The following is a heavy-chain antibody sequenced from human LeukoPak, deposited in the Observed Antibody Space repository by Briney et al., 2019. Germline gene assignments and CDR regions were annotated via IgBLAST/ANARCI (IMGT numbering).Heavy chain of an antibody. CDR3: ASLAAAGSELDY. V-gene: IGHV3-30*04. CDR2: ISYDGSNK. Sequence: GGSLRLSCAASGFTFSSCAMHWVRQAPGKGLEWVAVISYDGSNKYYADSVKGRFTISRDNSKNTLYLQMNSLRAEDTAVYYCASLAAAGSELDYWGQGTLVTVSS. J-gene: IGHJ4*02. CDR1: GFTFSSCA. D-gene: IGHD6-13*01.